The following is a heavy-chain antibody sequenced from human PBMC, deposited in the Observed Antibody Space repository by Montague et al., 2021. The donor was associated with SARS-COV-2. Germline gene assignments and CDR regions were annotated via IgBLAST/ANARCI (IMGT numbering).Heavy chain of an antibody. D-gene: IGHD6-19*01. CDR1: GDSVSRGSHY. Sequence: SETLSLTCTVSGDSVSRGSHYWGWIRQPPGKGLEWIGYIYSSGSTHYTPSLKSRVTMSLDTSKNQFSLNLSSVTATDTAVYYCARGSGFGWFDYWGQGTLVPVSS. CDR3: ARGSGFGWFDY. J-gene: IGHJ4*02. V-gene: IGHV4-61*01. CDR2: IYSSGST.